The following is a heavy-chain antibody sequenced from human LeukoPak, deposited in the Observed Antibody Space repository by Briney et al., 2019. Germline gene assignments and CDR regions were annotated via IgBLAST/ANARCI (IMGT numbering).Heavy chain of an antibody. CDR3: ARGVVIAPQTFDY. Sequence: NPSETLSLTCTVSGASISSGGYYWSWIRQPAGKGLEWIGRIYASGKTNYNPSLKSRVTISVDTSKNQFSLKLSSVTAADTAVYYCARGVVIAPQTFDYWGQGTLVTVSS. J-gene: IGHJ4*02. V-gene: IGHV4-61*02. CDR1: GASISSGGYY. CDR2: IYASGKT. D-gene: IGHD2-21*01.